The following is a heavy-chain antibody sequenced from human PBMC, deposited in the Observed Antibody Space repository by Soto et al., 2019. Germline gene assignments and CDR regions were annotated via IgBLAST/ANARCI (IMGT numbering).Heavy chain of an antibody. J-gene: IGHJ6*02. V-gene: IGHV1-69*13. Sequence: GASVKVSCKASGGTFSSYAISWVRQAPGQGLEWMGGIIPIFGTANYAQKFQGRVTITADESTSTAYMELSSLRSEDTAVYYCARDNYDFWSGYRNATDYYYYYGMDVWGQGTTVTVSS. D-gene: IGHD3-3*01. CDR2: IIPIFGTA. CDR1: GGTFSSYA. CDR3: ARDNYDFWSGYRNATDYYYYYGMDV.